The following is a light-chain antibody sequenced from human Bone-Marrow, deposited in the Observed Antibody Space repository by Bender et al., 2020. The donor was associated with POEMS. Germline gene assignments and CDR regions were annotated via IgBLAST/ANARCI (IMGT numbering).Light chain of an antibody. CDR1: SSNTGSGYD. Sequence: QSVLTQPPSVSGAPGPRVTISCTGSSSNTGSGYDINWYQHLPGTAPKLLIYGYNNRPSGVPDRFSGSKSGTSASLAITGLQAEDEGDYYCSSYSSTFTGVFGGGTKVTVL. J-gene: IGLJ3*02. CDR2: GYN. V-gene: IGLV1-40*01. CDR3: SSYSSTFTGV.